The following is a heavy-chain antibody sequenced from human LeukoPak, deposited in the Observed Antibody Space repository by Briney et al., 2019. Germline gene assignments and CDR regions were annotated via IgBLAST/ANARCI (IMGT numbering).Heavy chain of an antibody. CDR2: FSDSSGST. D-gene: IGHD1-26*01. Sequence: GGSLRLSCAASGFTFSNYAMSWVRQAPWKGLEWVSAFSDSSGSTHYADSVKGRFTISRDNAKNSLFLQMNSLGAEDTAVYYCARAGVGATQGVNYWGQGTLVTVSS. J-gene: IGHJ4*02. V-gene: IGHV3-23*01. CDR3: ARAGVGATQGVNY. CDR1: GFTFSNYA.